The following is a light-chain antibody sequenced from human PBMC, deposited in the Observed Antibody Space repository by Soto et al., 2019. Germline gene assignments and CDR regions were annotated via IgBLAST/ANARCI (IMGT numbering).Light chain of an antibody. CDR3: SSYTSSSTLV. V-gene: IGLV2-18*02. CDR1: SSDVGSYNR. Sequence: HSALTQPPSVSGSPGQSVTISCTGTSSDVGSYNRVSWYQQPPGTAPKLMIHEVSNRPSGVPDRFSGSKSGNTASLTISGLQAEDEADYYCSSYTSSSTLVFGGGTKLTVL. CDR2: EVS. J-gene: IGLJ2*01.